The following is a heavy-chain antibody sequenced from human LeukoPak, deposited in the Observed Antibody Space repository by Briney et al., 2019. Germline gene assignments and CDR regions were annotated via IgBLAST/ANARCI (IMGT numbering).Heavy chain of an antibody. CDR3: ARDSCSSSCLGEYYFDY. CDR2: INPNSGGT. J-gene: IGHJ4*02. Sequence: GASVKVSCKASGGTFSSYAISWVRQAPGQGLEWMGWINPNSGGTNYAQKFQGRVTMTRDTSISTAYMELSRLRSDDTAVYYCARDSCSSSCLGEYYFDYWGQGTLVTVSS. CDR1: GGTFSSYA. V-gene: IGHV1-2*02. D-gene: IGHD6-13*01.